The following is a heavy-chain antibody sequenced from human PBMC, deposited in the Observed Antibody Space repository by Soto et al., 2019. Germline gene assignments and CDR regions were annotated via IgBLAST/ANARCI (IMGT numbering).Heavy chain of an antibody. CDR1: GFTFSSYS. CDR3: ARDRSVVPAAIRSYYYYGMYV. D-gene: IGHD2-2*02. Sequence: EVQLVESGGGLVKPGGSLSLSCAASGFTFSSYSMNWVRQAPGKGLEWVSSISSSSSYIYYADSVKGRFTISRDNAKNALYLQMSSLRAEDTAVYYCARDRSVVPAAIRSYYYYGMYVWGQGTTVTVSS. J-gene: IGHJ6*02. V-gene: IGHV3-21*01. CDR2: ISSSSSYI.